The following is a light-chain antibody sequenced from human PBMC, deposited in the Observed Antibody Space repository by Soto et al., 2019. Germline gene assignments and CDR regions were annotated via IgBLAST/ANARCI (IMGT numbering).Light chain of an antibody. Sequence: EIVLTQSPGTLSFSPGERATLSCRASQSVSSSHLAWYQQKPGQAPRLLIYGASSRATGIPDRFSGSGSGTDFTLTISRLEPEDFAVYYCQQYGNSPQITFGQGTRLEIK. J-gene: IGKJ5*01. CDR2: GAS. V-gene: IGKV3-20*01. CDR1: QSVSSSH. CDR3: QQYGNSPQIT.